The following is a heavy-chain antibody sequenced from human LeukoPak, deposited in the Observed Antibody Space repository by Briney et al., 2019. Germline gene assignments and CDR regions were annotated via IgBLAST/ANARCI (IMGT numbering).Heavy chain of an antibody. CDR1: GYSFTSYW. V-gene: IGHV5-51*01. D-gene: IGHD3-10*01. J-gene: IGHJ5*02. Sequence: GESLKISCKGSGYSFTSYWIGWVRQMPGKGLEWMGIIYPGDSDIRYSPSFQGQVTISADKSISTAYLQWSSLKASDTAMYYCASASYYYGSGSWDWFDPWGQGTLVTVSS. CDR3: ASASYYYGSGSWDWFDP. CDR2: IYPGDSDI.